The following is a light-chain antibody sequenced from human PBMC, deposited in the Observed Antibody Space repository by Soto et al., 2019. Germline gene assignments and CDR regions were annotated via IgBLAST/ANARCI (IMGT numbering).Light chain of an antibody. J-gene: IGKJ4*01. V-gene: IGKV1-39*01. CDR1: QSIGSY. CDR2: AAF. Sequence: DIQMTQSPSSLSASVGDRVTITCRASQSIGSYLNWYQQAPGRAPKFLISAAFSLQSGVPSRFSGSGSGTDFSLTISSLQPEDFATYFCQQSYYAPLTFGGGTKVEIK. CDR3: QQSYYAPLT.